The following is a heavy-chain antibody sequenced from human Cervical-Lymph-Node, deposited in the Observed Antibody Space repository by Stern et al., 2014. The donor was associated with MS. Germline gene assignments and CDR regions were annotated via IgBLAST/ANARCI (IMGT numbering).Heavy chain of an antibody. J-gene: IGHJ4*02. D-gene: IGHD4-11*01. CDR1: GGSISSSYY. Sequence: QVQLQESGPGLVKPSETLSRTCTVSGGSISSSYYWGWIRQSSGKGLEWIGSIDDTGRTFYNPSLKSRVTISVDTSNNQFSLKLSSGTAADTAVYYCVRQVTVRSRFDYWGQGTLVTVSS. CDR2: IDDTGRT. CDR3: VRQVTVRSRFDY. V-gene: IGHV4-39*01.